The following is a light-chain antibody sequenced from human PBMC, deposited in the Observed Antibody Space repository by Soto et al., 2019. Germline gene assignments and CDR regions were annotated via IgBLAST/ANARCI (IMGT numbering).Light chain of an antibody. CDR1: SSDIGTYNF. Sequence: QSALTQPPSASGSPGQSVTISCTGTSSDIGTYNFVSWYQQHPGKAPKLIIYEVTKRPSGVPDRFSGSKSGITASLTVSGLQAEDEADYYCSSYAGSNNYVVFGGGTKLT. J-gene: IGLJ2*01. CDR2: EVT. V-gene: IGLV2-8*01. CDR3: SSYAGSNNYVV.